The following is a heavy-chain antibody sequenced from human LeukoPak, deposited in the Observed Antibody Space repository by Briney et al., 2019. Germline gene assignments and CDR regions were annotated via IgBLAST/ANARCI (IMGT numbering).Heavy chain of an antibody. Sequence: PGGSLRLSCAASGFTFSNAWMSWVRQAPGNGLEWLGRIKSKTDGGTTDYAAPVKGRFTISRDDSKNTLYLQMNSLKTEDTAVYYCLGYCSGGNCPNAFDIWGQGTMVTVSS. CDR3: LGYCSGGNCPNAFDI. D-gene: IGHD2-15*01. J-gene: IGHJ3*02. V-gene: IGHV3-15*01. CDR1: GFTFSNAW. CDR2: IKSKTDGGTT.